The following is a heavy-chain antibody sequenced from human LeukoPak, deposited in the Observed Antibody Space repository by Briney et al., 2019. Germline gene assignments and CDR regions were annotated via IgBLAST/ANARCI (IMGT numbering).Heavy chain of an antibody. CDR1: GFRFSGYA. CDR3: AKDDAWGRYKD. V-gene: IGHV3-30*04. Sequence: GGSLRLSCVASGFRFSGYAIHWVRQAPGKGLEWVALISYNGGRKDYAESVKGRFTIDRDNSKNTVSLQMNSLRGDDTAVCYCAKDDAWGRYKDWGQGTLVTVSS. J-gene: IGHJ1*01. CDR2: ISYNGGRK. D-gene: IGHD3-16*01.